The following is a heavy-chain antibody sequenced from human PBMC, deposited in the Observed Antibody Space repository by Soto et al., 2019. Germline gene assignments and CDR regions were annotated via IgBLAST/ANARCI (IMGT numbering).Heavy chain of an antibody. Sequence: EVQLVQSGGGSVQPGGSLRLSCAASGFTFTNYWMHWVRQVPGKGLVWVSRIDGVGAGTSYSDSVRGRFTISRDNAENMLYLQMTSLIAEDTAVYYCTTGFEYWGQGTLVTVSS. CDR2: IDGVGAGT. CDR1: GFTFTNYW. J-gene: IGHJ4*02. V-gene: IGHV3-74*01. CDR3: TTGFEY.